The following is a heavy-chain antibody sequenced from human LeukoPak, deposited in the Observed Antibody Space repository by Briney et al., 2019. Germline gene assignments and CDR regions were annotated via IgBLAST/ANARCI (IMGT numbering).Heavy chain of an antibody. Sequence: GGSLRLSCAASGFTFSSYAMHWVRQAPGKGLEWVSGISWNSGSIGYADSVKGRFTISRDNAKNSLYLQMNSLRAEDTALYYCAKAMGGIAVAGTLYYYGMDVWGQGTTVTVSS. CDR1: GFTFSSYA. CDR2: ISWNSGSI. J-gene: IGHJ6*02. V-gene: IGHV3-9*01. D-gene: IGHD6-19*01. CDR3: AKAMGGIAVAGTLYYYGMDV.